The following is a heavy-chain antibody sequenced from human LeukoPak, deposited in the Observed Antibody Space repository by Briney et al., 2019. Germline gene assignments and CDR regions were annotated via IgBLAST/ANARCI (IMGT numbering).Heavy chain of an antibody. CDR2: INTDGSST. CDR1: GFTLSRYW. Sequence: PGGSLRLSCVASGFTLSRYWMHWVRQAPGKGLVWVSHINTDGSSTSYADSVKGRFTISRDNAKNTLYLQMNSLRAEDTAVYYCARFGWVPPTHFDYWGQGTLVTVSP. CDR3: ARFGWVPPTHFDY. V-gene: IGHV3-74*01. D-gene: IGHD3-10*01. J-gene: IGHJ4*02.